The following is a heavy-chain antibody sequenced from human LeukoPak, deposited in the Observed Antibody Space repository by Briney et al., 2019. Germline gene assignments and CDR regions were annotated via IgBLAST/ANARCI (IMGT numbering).Heavy chain of an antibody. CDR3: AKGGEYYYGSGTPDY. V-gene: IGHV3-74*01. CDR2: LYSEGGRT. Sequence: GGSLRLSCAASGLTVSSYWMHWVRQGPGKGLVWVSRLYSEGGRTTYAGSVKGRFTISGDNAKNTLYLQMNSLRAEDTAVYYCAKGGEYYYGSGTPDYWGQGTLVTVSS. CDR1: GLTVSSYW. D-gene: IGHD3-10*01. J-gene: IGHJ4*02.